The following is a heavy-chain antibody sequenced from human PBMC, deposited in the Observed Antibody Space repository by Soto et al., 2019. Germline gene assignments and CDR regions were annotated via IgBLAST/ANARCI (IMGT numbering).Heavy chain of an antibody. CDR1: GFTFSSYA. J-gene: IGHJ4*02. CDR2: ISRSGDST. D-gene: IGHD3-22*01. V-gene: IGHV3-23*01. Sequence: EVQLLESGGGLVQPGGSLRLSCAASGFTFSSYAMSWVRQAPGKGLEWVSSISRSGDSTYYADSVKGRFTISRDNSKNTLYLQMNSLRAEDTAVYYCANAQGTMIVVVYFDYWGQGTLVTVSS. CDR3: ANAQGTMIVVVYFDY.